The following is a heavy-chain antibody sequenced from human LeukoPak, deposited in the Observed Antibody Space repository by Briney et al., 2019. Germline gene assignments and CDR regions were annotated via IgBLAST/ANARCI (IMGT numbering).Heavy chain of an antibody. CDR3: AKIPGPDSSGWPSYYFDY. Sequence: GGSLRLSCAASGFTLSTYSMNWVRQAPGKGLEWVSSISSSSDYIYYADSMKGRFTISRDNAKSSLYLQMDSLRAEDTAVYYCAKIPGPDSSGWPSYYFDYWGQGTLVTVSS. D-gene: IGHD6-19*01. CDR1: GFTLSTYS. CDR2: ISSSSDYI. J-gene: IGHJ4*02. V-gene: IGHV3-21*01.